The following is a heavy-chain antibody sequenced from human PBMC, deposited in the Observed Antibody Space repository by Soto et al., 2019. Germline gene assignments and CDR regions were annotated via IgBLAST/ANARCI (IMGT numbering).Heavy chain of an antibody. CDR1: GASISVHTYY. V-gene: IGHV4-31*03. Sequence: SDTLSLTCTVSGASISVHTYYWSWVLHLPGKGLESIGHIYNTGSTYYNPSLKSRLTISLDTSKNQFSLKLNSVTAADTAVYYCARAGYQPNYNWFDPWGQGTLVTVSS. CDR2: IYNTGST. CDR3: ARAGYQPNYNWFDP. J-gene: IGHJ5*02. D-gene: IGHD3-9*01.